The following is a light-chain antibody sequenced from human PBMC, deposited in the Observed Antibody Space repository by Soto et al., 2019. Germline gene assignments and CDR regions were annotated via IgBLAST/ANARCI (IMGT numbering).Light chain of an antibody. J-gene: IGLJ2*01. CDR3: QVWDISSDHVV. CDR1: NTGSKS. CDR2: DDS. V-gene: IGLV3-21*02. Sequence: SYELTQPPSVSVAPGQTARLTCAGNNTGSKSVHWYQQRPGQAPVLVVYDDSGRPSGIPERFSATNSGSTATLTISRVEGGDEADYFCQVWDISSDHVVFGGGTKVTVL.